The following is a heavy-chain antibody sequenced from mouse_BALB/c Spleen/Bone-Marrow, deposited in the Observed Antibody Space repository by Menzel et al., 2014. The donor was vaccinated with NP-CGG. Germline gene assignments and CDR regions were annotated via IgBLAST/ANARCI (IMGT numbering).Heavy chain of an antibody. CDR1: GFTFSSYA. V-gene: IGHV5-9-4*01. J-gene: IGHJ4*01. Sequence: EVQGVESGGGLVKPGGSLKLSCAASGFTFSSYAMSWVRQSPEKRLEWVAEISSGGNYTYYPDTVTGRFTISRDNAKNILYLEMSSLRSDYTAMYYCVRAYGSSYAMDYWGQGTSVTVSS. CDR3: VRAYGSSYAMDY. CDR2: ISSGGNYT. D-gene: IGHD1-1*01.